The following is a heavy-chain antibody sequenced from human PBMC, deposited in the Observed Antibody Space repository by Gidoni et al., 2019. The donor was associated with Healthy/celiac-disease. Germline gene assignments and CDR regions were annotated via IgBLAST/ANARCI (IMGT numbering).Heavy chain of an antibody. J-gene: IGHJ4*02. Sequence: QVQLQESGPGLVKPSGTLSLTCAVSGGSISSSNWWTWVRQPPGAGLEWIGEIYQSGSTNYNPSLKSRVTIAVDKSKNQFSLKLSSVTAADTAVYYCARDQYGSGSTSFDYWGQGTLVTVSS. V-gene: IGHV4-4*02. D-gene: IGHD3-10*01. CDR1: GGSISSSNW. CDR3: ARDQYGSGSTSFDY. CDR2: IYQSGST.